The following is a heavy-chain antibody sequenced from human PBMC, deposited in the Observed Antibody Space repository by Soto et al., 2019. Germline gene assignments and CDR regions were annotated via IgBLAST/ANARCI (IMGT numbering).Heavy chain of an antibody. J-gene: IGHJ4*02. D-gene: IGHD6-13*01. V-gene: IGHV3-30*18. CDR1: GFTFTDYG. Sequence: GGSLRLSCADSGFTFTDYGMHWVRQAPGKGLEWVAVISYDGSNKNYADPVKGRFTISRDNSKNTLYLQMNSLRAEDTAVYYCAKENGYSSSWFEFDYWGQGTLVTVSS. CDR2: ISYDGSNK. CDR3: AKENGYSSSWFEFDY.